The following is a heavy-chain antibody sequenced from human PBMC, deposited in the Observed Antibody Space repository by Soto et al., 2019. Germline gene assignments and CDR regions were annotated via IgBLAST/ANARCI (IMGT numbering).Heavy chain of an antibody. CDR2: IYYSGST. CDR3: ARGWYYYGSGSYSVYYYYGMDI. J-gene: IGHJ6*02. D-gene: IGHD3-10*01. CDR1: GGSISSGDYY. Sequence: SETLSLTCTVSGGSISSGDYYWSWIRQPPGKGLEWIGYIYYSGSTYYNPSLKSRVTISVDTSKNQFSLKLSSATAADTAVYYCARGWYYYGSGSYSVYYYYGMDIWGQGTTVTSP. V-gene: IGHV4-30-4*01.